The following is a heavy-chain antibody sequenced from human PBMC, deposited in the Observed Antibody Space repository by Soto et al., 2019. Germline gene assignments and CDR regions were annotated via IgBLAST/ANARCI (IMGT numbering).Heavy chain of an antibody. D-gene: IGHD3-22*01. V-gene: IGHV4-39*01. CDR3: ARHTYYYDSSGYLNSYYYYYYGMDV. CDR1: GGSISSSSYY. J-gene: IGHJ6*02. CDR2: IYYSGST. Sequence: LSLTCTVSGGSISSSSYYWGWIRQPPGKGLEWIGSIYYSGSTYYNPSLKSRVTISVDTSKNQFSLKLSSVTAADTAVYYCARHTYYYDSSGYLNSYYYYYYGMDVWGQGTTVTVSS.